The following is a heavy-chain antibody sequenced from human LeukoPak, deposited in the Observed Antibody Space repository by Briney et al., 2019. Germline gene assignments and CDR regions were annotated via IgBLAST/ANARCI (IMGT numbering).Heavy chain of an antibody. V-gene: IGHV3-74*01. CDR1: TRYFTNYW. Sequence: PGGSLRLSCTASTRYFTNYWMHWVRQAPGKGLVWVSRINSDGSSTSYADSVKGRFTISRDNAKNTLYLQMNSLRAEDTAVYYCARAPYFGKYYYYMDVWGKGTTVTVSS. J-gene: IGHJ6*03. D-gene: IGHD3-9*01. CDR2: INSDGSST. CDR3: ARAPYFGKYYYYMDV.